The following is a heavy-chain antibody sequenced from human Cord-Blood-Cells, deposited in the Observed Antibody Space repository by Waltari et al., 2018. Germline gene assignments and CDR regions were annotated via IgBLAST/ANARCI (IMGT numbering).Heavy chain of an antibody. V-gene: IGHV3-33*01. CDR2: IWYDGSNK. D-gene: IGHD3-10*01. Sequence: QVQLVESGGGVVQPGRSLRLSCAASGFTFSSSGMHWVRQAPGKGLEWVAVIWYDGSNKYYADSVKGRFTISRDNSKNTLYLQMNSLRAEDTAVYYCARGVHYYGSGSDWFDPWGQGTLVTVSS. CDR1: GFTFSSSG. CDR3: ARGVHYYGSGSDWFDP. J-gene: IGHJ5*02.